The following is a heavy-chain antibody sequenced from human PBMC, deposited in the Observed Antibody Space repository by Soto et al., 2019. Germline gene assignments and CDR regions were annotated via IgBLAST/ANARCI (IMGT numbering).Heavy chain of an antibody. CDR3: ARATYYYDSSGYYYEEARDY. J-gene: IGHJ4*02. Sequence: ASVKVSCKASGGTFSSYAISWVRQAPGQGLEWMGGIIPIFGTANYAQKFQGRVTITADESTSTAYMELSSLRSEDTAVYYCARATYYYDSSGYYYEEARDYWGQGTLVTVSS. V-gene: IGHV1-69*13. CDR1: GGTFSSYA. CDR2: IIPIFGTA. D-gene: IGHD3-22*01.